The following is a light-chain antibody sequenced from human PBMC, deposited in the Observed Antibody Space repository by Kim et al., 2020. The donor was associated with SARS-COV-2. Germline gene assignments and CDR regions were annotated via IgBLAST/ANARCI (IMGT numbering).Light chain of an antibody. V-gene: IGKV4-1*01. CDR1: HNLLSSSNNKNY. J-gene: IGKJ2*01. CDR3: QQYYHIPT. Sequence: DIVMTQTPDPLTVSLGERATINCKSSHNLLSSSNNKNYLSWYQQKPGQPPTLLIYWASTREFGVPDRFSGSGSGTDFTLTISSLQAEDVAVYYCQQYYHIPTFGQGTKLEI. CDR2: WAS.